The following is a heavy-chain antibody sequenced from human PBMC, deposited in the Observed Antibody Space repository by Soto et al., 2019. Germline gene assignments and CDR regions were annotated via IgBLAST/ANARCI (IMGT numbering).Heavy chain of an antibody. CDR1: GGSISSYY. CDR2: IYYSGST. CDR3: ARHEWIQLWLFDY. J-gene: IGHJ4*02. Sequence: PSETLSLTCTVSGGSISSYYWSWIRHPPGKGLEWIGYIYYSGSTNYNPSLKSRVTISVDTSKNQFSLKLSSVTAADTAVYYCARHEWIQLWLFDYWGQGTLVTVSS. D-gene: IGHD5-18*01. V-gene: IGHV4-59*08.